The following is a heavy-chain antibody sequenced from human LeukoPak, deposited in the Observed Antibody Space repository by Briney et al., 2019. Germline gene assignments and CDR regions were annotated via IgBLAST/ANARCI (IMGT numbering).Heavy chain of an antibody. D-gene: IGHD6-6*01. CDR2: IYYSGST. CDR3: ARAKYEMFEYSSSSGYFDY. J-gene: IGHJ4*02. CDR1: GGSISSGDYY. Sequence: SETLSLTCTVSGGSISSGDYYWSWIRQPPGRGLEWIGYIYYSGSTYYNPSLKSRVTISVDTSKNQFSLKLSSVTAADTAVYYCARAKYEMFEYSSSSGYFDYWGQGTLVTVSS. V-gene: IGHV4-30-4*01.